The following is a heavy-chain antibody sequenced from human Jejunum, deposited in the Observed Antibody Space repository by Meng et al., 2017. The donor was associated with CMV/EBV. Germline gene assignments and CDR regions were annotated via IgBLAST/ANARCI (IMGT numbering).Heavy chain of an antibody. Sequence: AASGFTFSGYAMSWVRQAPGRGLEWVSTISDSGDNTYYADSVKGRFTVSRDNSKKMLYLHVNSLRAEDTALYYCAKIWPTVTFDYWGQGTLVTRLL. CDR1: GFTFSGYA. V-gene: IGHV3-23*01. CDR3: AKIWPTVTFDY. D-gene: IGHD4-17*01. CDR2: ISDSGDNT. J-gene: IGHJ4*02.